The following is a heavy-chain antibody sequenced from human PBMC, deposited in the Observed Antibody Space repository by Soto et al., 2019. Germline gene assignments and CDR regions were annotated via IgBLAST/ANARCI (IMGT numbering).Heavy chain of an antibody. J-gene: IGHJ4*02. V-gene: IGHV1-46*01. CDR2: IYPGGVNI. CDR3: AADTSGYDAIDY. D-gene: IGHD5-12*01. CDR1: GYSFTSHY. Sequence: ASVKVSCKAIGYSFTSHYMHWVRQAPGQGLEWMGTIYPGGVNIAYAQKFQERVTITRDMSTSTAYMELSSLRSEDTAVYYCAADTSGYDAIDYWGQGTLVTVSS.